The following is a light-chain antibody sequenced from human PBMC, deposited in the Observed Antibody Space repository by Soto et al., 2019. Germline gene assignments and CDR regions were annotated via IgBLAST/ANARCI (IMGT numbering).Light chain of an antibody. J-gene: IGKJ4*01. Sequence: DIQMTQSPSSLSASVGDRVTITCRASQSISNYLSWYQQKPGKAPKLMIYEASTLQSGVPSRFSGSGSGTEFTLTISSLQPDDFATYYCQQYNSYPLTFGGGTKVDIK. CDR3: QQYNSYPLT. CDR2: EAS. V-gene: IGKV1-17*01. CDR1: QSISNY.